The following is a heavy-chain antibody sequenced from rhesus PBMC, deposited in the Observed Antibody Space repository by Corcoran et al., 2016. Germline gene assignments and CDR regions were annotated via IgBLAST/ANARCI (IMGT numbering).Heavy chain of an antibody. CDR3: ARDPSITMIVVITQKWYFDL. J-gene: IGHJ2*01. Sequence: QVQLVQSGAEVKKPGSSVKVSCKASGYTLTDYFMHWVRQAPRQGLEWMGWINPYNGNTKYAQKFQGRFTMTRDTSTSPAYMELSSLRSEDTAVYYCARDPSITMIVVITQKWYFDLWGPGTPITISS. CDR2: INPYNGNT. CDR1: GYTLTDYF. V-gene: IGHV1S2*01. D-gene: IGHD3-28*01.